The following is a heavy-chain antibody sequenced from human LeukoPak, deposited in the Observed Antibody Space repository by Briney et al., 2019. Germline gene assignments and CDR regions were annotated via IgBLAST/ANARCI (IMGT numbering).Heavy chain of an antibody. V-gene: IGHV3-21*01. J-gene: IGHJ4*02. D-gene: IGHD3-9*01. CDR3: ARGVDILTY. CDR1: GFTFSTYS. Sequence: GGSLRLSCAASGFTFSTYSMNWVRQAPGKGLEWVSFISTSSSYIYYADSVKGRFTVSRDNARNSLYLQMNSLRAEDTAVYYCARGVDILTYWGQGTLVTVSS. CDR2: ISTSSSYI.